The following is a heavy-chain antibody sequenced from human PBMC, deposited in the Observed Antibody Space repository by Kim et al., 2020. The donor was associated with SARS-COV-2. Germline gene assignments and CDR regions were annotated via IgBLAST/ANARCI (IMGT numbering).Heavy chain of an antibody. V-gene: IGHV3-23*01. CDR3: AKAGSSGWYGCSFDY. CDR2: ISGSGGST. CDR1: GFTFSSYA. Sequence: GGSLRLSCAASGFTFSSYAMSWVRQAPGKGLEWVSAISGSGGSTYYADSVKGRFTISRDNSKNTLYLQMNSLRAEDTAVYYCAKAGSSGWYGCSFDYWGQGTLVTVSS. J-gene: IGHJ4*02. D-gene: IGHD6-19*01.